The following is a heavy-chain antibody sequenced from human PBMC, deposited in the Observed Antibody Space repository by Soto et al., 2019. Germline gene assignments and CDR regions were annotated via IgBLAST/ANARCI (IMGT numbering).Heavy chain of an antibody. CDR1: GYTFTSYD. CDR2: MNPKSGYT. V-gene: IGHV1-8*01. Sequence: ASVKVSCKASGYTFTSYDINWVRQATGQGLEWMGWMNPKSGYTGYAEKFQGRVTMSRNTPTSTAYMELSSLRFEDTAVYYCARTAGDLAVWGQGTTVTVSS. J-gene: IGHJ6*02. D-gene: IGHD2-21*01. CDR3: ARTAGDLAV.